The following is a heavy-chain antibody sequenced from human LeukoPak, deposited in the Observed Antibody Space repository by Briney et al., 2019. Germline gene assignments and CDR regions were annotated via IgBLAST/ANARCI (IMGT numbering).Heavy chain of an antibody. CDR1: GGSFSGYY. CDR2: INHSGST. CDR3: ARGFSGSSTSCQRDDAFDI. J-gene: IGHJ3*02. Sequence: PSETLSLTCAVYGGSFSGYYWSWIRQPPGKGLEWIGEINHSGSTNYNPSLKSRVTISVDTSKNQFSLKLSSVTAADTAVYYCARGFSGSSTSCQRDDAFDIWGQGTMVTVSS. V-gene: IGHV4-34*01. D-gene: IGHD2-2*01.